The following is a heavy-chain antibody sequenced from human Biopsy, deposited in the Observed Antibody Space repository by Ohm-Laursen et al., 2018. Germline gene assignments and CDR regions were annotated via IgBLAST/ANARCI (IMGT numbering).Heavy chain of an antibody. D-gene: IGHD2-8*01. V-gene: IGHV3-21*01. J-gene: IGHJ4*02. CDR1: GFTFSSFS. CDR2: INEVSSHI. Sequence: SLRLSCAAPGFTFSSFSMNWVRQAPGKGLEWISYINEVSSHIYDADSVKGRITVARDNAKNSLYLQLNSLRVEDTAVYYCARDGEAKYCKHGVCPSDFWGQGTLVTVSS. CDR3: ARDGEAKYCKHGVCPSDF.